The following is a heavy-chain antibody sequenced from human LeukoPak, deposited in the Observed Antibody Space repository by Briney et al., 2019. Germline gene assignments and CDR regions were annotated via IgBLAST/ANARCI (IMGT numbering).Heavy chain of an antibody. J-gene: IGHJ4*02. V-gene: IGHV1-18*01. CDR3: ARDRTPMITMIVVPGGY. CDR2: ISAYNGNT. D-gene: IGHD3-22*01. CDR1: GYTFTSYG. Sequence: ASVKVSCKASGYTFTSYGISWVRQAPGQGLEWMGWISAYNGNTNYAQKLQGRVTMTTDTSTTRAYMELRSLRSDDTAVYYCARDRTPMITMIVVPGGYWGQGTLVTVSS.